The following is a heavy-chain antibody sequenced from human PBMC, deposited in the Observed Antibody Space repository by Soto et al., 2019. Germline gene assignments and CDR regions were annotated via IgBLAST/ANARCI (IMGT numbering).Heavy chain of an antibody. CDR1: GRSFSRYY. CDR3: ARGPLLDYYDRSGYNTDLDY. Sequence: SVSLCRTGSADGRSFSRYYGSWIRHPPAKGLEWIEETPRSGSTNCNPYLKSRVTKSVERSKNQSSLKLSYVTAADTDVYYCARGPLLDYYDRSGYNTDLDYWGQGTLVTVSS. CDR2: TPRSGST. V-gene: IGHV4-34*01. D-gene: IGHD3-22*01. J-gene: IGHJ4*02.